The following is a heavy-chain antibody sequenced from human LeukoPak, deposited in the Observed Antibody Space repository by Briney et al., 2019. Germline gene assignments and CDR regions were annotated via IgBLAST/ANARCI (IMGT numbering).Heavy chain of an antibody. CDR1: GYTLTELS. J-gene: IGHJ4*02. Sequence: ASVKVSCKVSGYTLTELSMHWVRQAPGKGLEWMGGFDPEDGETIYAQKSQGSVTMTEDTSTDTAYMELSSLGSEDTAVYYCATAVSKGGSPEYWGQGTLVTVSS. V-gene: IGHV1-24*01. CDR2: FDPEDGET. D-gene: IGHD1-26*01. CDR3: ATAVSKGGSPEY.